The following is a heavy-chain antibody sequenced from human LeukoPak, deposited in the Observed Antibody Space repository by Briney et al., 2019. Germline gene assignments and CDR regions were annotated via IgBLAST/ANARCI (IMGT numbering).Heavy chain of an antibody. CDR1: GFTFSSYA. J-gene: IGHJ4*02. D-gene: IGHD3-22*01. V-gene: IGHV3-30*04. CDR2: ISYDGSNK. Sequence: GGSLRLSCAASGFTFSSYAMHWVRQAPGKGLEWVAVISYDGSNKYYADSVKGRFTISRDNAKNSLYLQMNSLRAEDTAVYYCARDLMIVGQNYFDYWGQGTLVTVSS. CDR3: ARDLMIVGQNYFDY.